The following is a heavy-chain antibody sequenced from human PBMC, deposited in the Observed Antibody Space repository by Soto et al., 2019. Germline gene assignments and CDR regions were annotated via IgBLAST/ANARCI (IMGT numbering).Heavy chain of an antibody. V-gene: IGHV4-4*02. CDR3: AREGYCTNGVCYRGNWFDP. CDR1: GDSISSSNW. Sequence: RLRRTLSLTCAVSGDSISSSNWWSWVRQPPGKGLEWIGEIYHSGSTNYNPSLKSRVTISVDKSKNQFSLKLSSVTAADTAVYYCAREGYCTNGVCYRGNWFDPWGQGTLVTVSS. D-gene: IGHD2-8*01. J-gene: IGHJ5*02. CDR2: IYHSGST.